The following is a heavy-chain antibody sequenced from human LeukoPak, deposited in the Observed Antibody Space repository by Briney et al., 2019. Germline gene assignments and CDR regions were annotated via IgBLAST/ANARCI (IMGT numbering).Heavy chain of an antibody. V-gene: IGHV3-53*01. J-gene: IGHJ4*02. CDR1: GFTVSSNY. CDR2: IYSGGST. Sequence: GGSLRLSCAASGFTVSSNYMSWVRQAPGKGLEWVSVIYSGGSTYYADSVRGRFIISRDNSKNTLYLQMNSLRAEDTAVYYCARDSSSWNSFDYWGQGTLVTVSS. CDR3: ARDSSSWNSFDY. D-gene: IGHD6-13*01.